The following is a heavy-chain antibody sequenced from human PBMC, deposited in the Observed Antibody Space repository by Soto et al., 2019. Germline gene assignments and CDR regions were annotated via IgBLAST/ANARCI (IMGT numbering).Heavy chain of an antibody. Sequence: QVQLVESGGGVVQPGRSLRLSCAASRFTFSSYAMHWVRQAPGKGLEWVALISYDGSNKYYADSVKGRFTISRDNSTNSLYLQMNSLRAEDTAVYYCARGGIVVVVADHNWFDPWGQGTLVTVSS. CDR3: ARGGIVVVVADHNWFDP. CDR2: ISYDGSNK. V-gene: IGHV3-30-3*01. CDR1: RFTFSSYA. J-gene: IGHJ5*02. D-gene: IGHD2-15*01.